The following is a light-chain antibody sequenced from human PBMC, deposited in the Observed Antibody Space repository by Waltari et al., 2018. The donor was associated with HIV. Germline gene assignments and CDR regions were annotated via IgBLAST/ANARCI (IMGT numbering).Light chain of an antibody. CDR3: NSRDSSNNHPVI. CDR2: GKN. CDR1: SLRKYY. J-gene: IGLJ2*01. V-gene: IGLV3-19*01. Sequence: SSELTQDPSVSVALGQTVRIACKGDSLRKYYASWYQQKPGQAPVLVIYGKNNRPSGIPDRFSGSSSGNTASLTITGAQAEDEADYYCNSRDSSNNHPVIFGGGTKLTVL.